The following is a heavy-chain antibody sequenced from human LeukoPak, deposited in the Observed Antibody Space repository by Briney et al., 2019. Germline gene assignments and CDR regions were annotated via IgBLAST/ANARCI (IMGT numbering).Heavy chain of an antibody. V-gene: IGHV3-66*01. CDR1: GITVSSNY. Sequence: GGSLRLSCAASGITVSSNYVTWFRQGPGKGLEWVSVIYNIGSTYYADSVKGRFTISRDNSKTTLYLQMNSLRAEDTAVYYCATQPGSGGSWGQGTLVTVSS. CDR3: ATQPGSGGS. D-gene: IGHD1-14*01. CDR2: IYNIGST. J-gene: IGHJ5*02.